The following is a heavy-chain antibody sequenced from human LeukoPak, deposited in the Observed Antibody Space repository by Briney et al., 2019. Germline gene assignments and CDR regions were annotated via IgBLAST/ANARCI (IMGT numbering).Heavy chain of an antibody. J-gene: IGHJ6*03. CDR1: VFTFDDYG. D-gene: IGHD1-1*01. CDR2: INWNGGST. V-gene: IGHV3-20*04. Sequence: PGGSLRLSCAASVFTFDDYGMSWVRQAPGKGLEWVSGINWNGGSTGYADSVKGRFTISRDNAKNSLYLQMNSLRAEDTALYYCAREPSAVHFYYYYYMDVWGKGTTVTVSS. CDR3: AREPSAVHFYYYYYMDV.